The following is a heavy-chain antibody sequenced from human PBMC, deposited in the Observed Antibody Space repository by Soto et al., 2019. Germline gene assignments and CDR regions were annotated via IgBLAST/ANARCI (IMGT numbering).Heavy chain of an antibody. V-gene: IGHV3-7*01. J-gene: IGHJ4*02. CDR1: GFTFSSFG. CDR2: IKQDGSGK. Sequence: PGGSLRLSGEACGFTFSSFGMTWVRHVPWKGLEWVANIKQDGSGKYYVDSVKGRCNISRENAQNSLYLQMNILTSEDTAVYYCASMWLYKPFDSWGQGTQVPVSS. D-gene: IGHD2-2*02. CDR3: ASMWLYKPFDS.